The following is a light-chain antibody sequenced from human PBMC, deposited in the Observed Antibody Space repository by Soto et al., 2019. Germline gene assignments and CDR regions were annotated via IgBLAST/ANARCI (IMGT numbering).Light chain of an antibody. CDR1: QNIDIS. Sequence: DIQMTQSPSTLSASVGDGVTITCRASQNIDISLAWFQQRPGQAPKVLIYAASGLASGVPSTFSGSGSGTEFTLTISSLQPDDFATYFCQHYDTFSWAFGQGTKV. CDR2: AAS. V-gene: IGKV1-5*01. J-gene: IGKJ1*01. CDR3: QHYDTFSWA.